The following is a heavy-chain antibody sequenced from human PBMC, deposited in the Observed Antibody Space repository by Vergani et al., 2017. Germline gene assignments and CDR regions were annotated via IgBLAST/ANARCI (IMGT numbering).Heavy chain of an antibody. V-gene: IGHV4-38-2*02. CDR3: ARDEGYYDSSGYYYYYYMDV. D-gene: IGHD3-22*01. Sequence: QVQLQESGPGLVKPSETLSLTCTVSNYSISRGYFWGWIRRPPGKGLEWIASFHHTGMTYNNPSLKSRVTISVDTSKNQFSLKLSSVTAADTAVYYCARDEGYYDSSGYYYYYYMDVWGKGTTVTVSS. CDR1: NYSISRGYF. CDR2: FHHTGMT. J-gene: IGHJ6*03.